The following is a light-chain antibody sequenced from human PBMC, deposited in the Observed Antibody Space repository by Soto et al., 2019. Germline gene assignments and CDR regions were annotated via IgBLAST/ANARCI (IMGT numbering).Light chain of an antibody. V-gene: IGLV2-8*01. J-gene: IGLJ1*01. Sequence: SALTPPPSASGSPGQSVTISCTGTSSDVGGYNYVSWYQQHPGKAPKLMIYEVSKRPSGVPDRFSGSKSGTTASLAISGLRSEDEADYYCSGWDDSLSGLVFGTGTKGTVL. CDR1: SSDVGGYNY. CDR3: SGWDDSLSGLV. CDR2: EVS.